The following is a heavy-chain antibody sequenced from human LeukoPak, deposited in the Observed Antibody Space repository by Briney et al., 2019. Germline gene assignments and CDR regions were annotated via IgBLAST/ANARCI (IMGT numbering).Heavy chain of an antibody. CDR2: IYYSGST. J-gene: IGHJ4*02. D-gene: IGHD3-10*01. CDR1: GGSISSSSYY. CDR3: ARTRYYYNSRSYGAPYYFDY. Sequence: PSETLSLTCTVSGGSISSSSYYWGWIRQPPGKGLEWIGTIYYSGSTYYNPSLKSRVTISVDTSKNQFSLRLSSVTAADTAVYYCARTRYYYNSRSYGAPYYFDYWGQGTLVTVSS. V-gene: IGHV4-39*01.